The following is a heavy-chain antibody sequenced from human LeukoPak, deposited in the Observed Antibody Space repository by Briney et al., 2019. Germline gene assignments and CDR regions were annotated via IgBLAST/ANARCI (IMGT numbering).Heavy chain of an antibody. CDR2: IYHSGST. J-gene: IGHJ4*02. CDR1: GGSISSGGYS. Sequence: PSETLSLTCAVSGGSISSGGYSWSWIRQPLGKGLEWIGYIYHSGSTYYNPSLKSRVTISVDRSKNQFSLKLSSVTAADTAVHYCARANQDYYDSSGYPEPFDYWGQGTLVTVSS. V-gene: IGHV4-30-2*01. CDR3: ARANQDYYDSSGYPEPFDY. D-gene: IGHD3-22*01.